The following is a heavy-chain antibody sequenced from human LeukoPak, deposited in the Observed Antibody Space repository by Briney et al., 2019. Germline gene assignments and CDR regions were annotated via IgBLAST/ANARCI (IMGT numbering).Heavy chain of an antibody. V-gene: IGHV3-9*03. D-gene: IGHD5-18*01. CDR2: ISWNSGSI. J-gene: IGHJ4*02. Sequence: GGSLRLSCAASGFTFDDYAMHWVRQAPGKGLGWVSGISWNSGSIGYADSVKGRFTISRDNAKNSLYLQMNSLRAEDMALYYCAKDYTAMPNGYFEYWGQGTLVTVSS. CDR1: GFTFDDYA. CDR3: AKDYTAMPNGYFEY.